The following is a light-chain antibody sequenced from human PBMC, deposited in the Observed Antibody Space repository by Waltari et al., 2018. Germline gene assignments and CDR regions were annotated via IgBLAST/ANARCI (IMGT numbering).Light chain of an antibody. CDR1: KLGDKY. V-gene: IGLV3-1*01. Sequence: SYELTQPPSVSVSPGQTASIPCSGDKLGDKYAYWYQQKPGQSPVLVIYQDTKRPSGIPERFSGSNSGNTATLTISGTQAMDEADYYCQAWDSSTAEVVFGGGTKLTVL. CDR3: QAWDSSTAEVV. CDR2: QDT. J-gene: IGLJ2*01.